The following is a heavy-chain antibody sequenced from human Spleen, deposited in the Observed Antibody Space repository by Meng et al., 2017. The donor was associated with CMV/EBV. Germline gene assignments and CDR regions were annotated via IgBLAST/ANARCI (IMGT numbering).Heavy chain of an antibody. CDR2: IYSGGST. Sequence: GESLKISCAASGFTVSSNYMSWVRQAPGKGLEWVSVIYSGGSTYYADSVKGRFTISRDNSKNTLYLQMNSLRAEDTAVYYCARESSSYMDVWGQGTTVTVSS. CDR1: GFTVSSNY. D-gene: IGHD6-6*01. V-gene: IGHV3-53*01. CDR3: ARESSSYMDV. J-gene: IGHJ6*02.